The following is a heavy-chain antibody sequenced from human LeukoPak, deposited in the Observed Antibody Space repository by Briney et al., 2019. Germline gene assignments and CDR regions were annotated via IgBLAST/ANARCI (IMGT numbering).Heavy chain of an antibody. CDR2: IYYSGST. V-gene: IGHV4-30-4*01. D-gene: IGHD4-17*01. CDR3: ARNDGDYDRAFDT. CDR1: GGSISSGDYY. Sequence: SETLSLTCTVSGGSISSGDYYWSWIRQPPGKGLEWIGYIYYSGSTYYNPSLKSRVTISVDTSKNQFSLKLSSVTAADTAVYYCARNDGDYDRAFDTWGQGTMVTVSS. J-gene: IGHJ3*02.